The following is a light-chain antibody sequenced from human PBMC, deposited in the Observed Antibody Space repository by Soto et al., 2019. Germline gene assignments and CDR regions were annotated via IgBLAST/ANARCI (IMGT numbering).Light chain of an antibody. V-gene: IGKV1-39*01. J-gene: IGKJ1*01. CDR3: QQSYSRPRT. Sequence: DIQMTQSPSSLSAYVGDRVTITCRASQSISSYLNWYQQKPGKAPNLLIYTTSSLESGVPSRFSGSGSGTDFTLTISSLXPEDFATYFCQQSYSRPRTFGQGTKVEI. CDR1: QSISSY. CDR2: TTS.